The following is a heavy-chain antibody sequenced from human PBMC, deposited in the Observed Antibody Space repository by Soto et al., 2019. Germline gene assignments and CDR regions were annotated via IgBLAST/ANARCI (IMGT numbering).Heavy chain of an antibody. CDR1: GFMFSNHG. CDR3: VRGDNWNDEASDY. Sequence: QVQLVESGGGVVQPGRSLRLSCAASGFMFSNHGMHWVRQAPGKGLEWVAVIWSDGNNRYYADSVKGRFTISRDNSKNTLYLQMTSLRAEATAVYYCVRGDNWNDEASDYWGQGTLVNVSS. J-gene: IGHJ4*02. D-gene: IGHD1-1*01. V-gene: IGHV3-33*01. CDR2: IWSDGNNR.